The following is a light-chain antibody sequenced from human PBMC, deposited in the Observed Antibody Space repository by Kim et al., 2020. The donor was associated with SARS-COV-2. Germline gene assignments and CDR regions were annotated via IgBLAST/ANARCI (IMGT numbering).Light chain of an antibody. CDR1: QSVTANC. Sequence: LSPGDRGPLSSRAPQSVTANCVAWYQHNAGQSPRLPIYDESTRATGIPDRCSGSVSGTGFTLTINGLDPENFAVYYCEQNGSLPTFGQGTKVDIK. CDR2: DES. J-gene: IGKJ1*01. CDR3: EQNGSLPT. V-gene: IGKV3-20*01.